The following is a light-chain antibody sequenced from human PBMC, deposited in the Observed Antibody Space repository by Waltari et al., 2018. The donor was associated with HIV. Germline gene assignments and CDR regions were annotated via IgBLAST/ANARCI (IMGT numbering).Light chain of an antibody. Sequence: VLTQSPGTLSLSPGARATLSCRASQTVSTYYLAWYQQKSGQAPRLLIYGTSNRDTDIPDRFSASGSGTDFTLTITRLEPGDSAVYYCQSYGSSSWTFGQGTKVEIK. J-gene: IGKJ1*01. CDR3: QSYGSSSWT. CDR2: GTS. V-gene: IGKV3-20*01. CDR1: QTVSTYY.